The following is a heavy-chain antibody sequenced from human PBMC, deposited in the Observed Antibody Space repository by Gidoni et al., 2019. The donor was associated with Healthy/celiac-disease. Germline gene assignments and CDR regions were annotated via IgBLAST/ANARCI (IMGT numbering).Heavy chain of an antibody. CDR1: GLTFSNAW. J-gene: IGHJ4*02. Sequence: EVQLVESGGGLVKPGGSLRLSCAASGLTFSNAWMSWVRQAPGKGLEWVGRIKSKTDAGTTDYAAPVKGRFTISRDDSKNTLYLQMNSLKTEDTAVYYCTGWYYDFWSGYYPPQDYWGQGTLVTVSS. CDR2: IKSKTDAGTT. CDR3: TGWYYDFWSGYYPPQDY. D-gene: IGHD3-3*01. V-gene: IGHV3-15*01.